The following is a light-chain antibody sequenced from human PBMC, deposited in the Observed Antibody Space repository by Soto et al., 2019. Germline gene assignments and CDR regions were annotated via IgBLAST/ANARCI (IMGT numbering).Light chain of an antibody. Sequence: QSVLTQPASVSGSPGQSIAISRTGTRSDVGGYNYVSWYQLHPGKAPKLMIYGVSNRPSGVSNRFSGSKSGNTASLTISGLQAEDEADYYCSSYSSSITYVFGTGTKVTVL. CDR2: GVS. CDR1: RSDVGGYNY. CDR3: SSYSSSITYV. J-gene: IGLJ1*01. V-gene: IGLV2-14*01.